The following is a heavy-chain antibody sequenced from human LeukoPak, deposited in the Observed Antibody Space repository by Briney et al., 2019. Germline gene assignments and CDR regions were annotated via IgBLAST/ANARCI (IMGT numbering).Heavy chain of an antibody. CDR2: MIISGGST. D-gene: IGHD1-7*01. J-gene: IGHJ4*02. CDR1: GFTFSSYA. Sequence: GGSLRLSCAASGFTFSSYAMTWVRQVPGKGLEWVSSMIISGGSTYYADSVKGRFTISRDNSKNTLYLQMNSPRVEDTALYYCARETKIDYWGQGALVTVSS. CDR3: ARETKIDY. V-gene: IGHV3-23*01.